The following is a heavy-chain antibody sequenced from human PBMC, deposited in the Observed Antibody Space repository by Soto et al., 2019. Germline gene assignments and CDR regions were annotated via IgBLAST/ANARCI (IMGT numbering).Heavy chain of an antibody. J-gene: IGHJ4*02. CDR2: ISGRGDST. D-gene: IGHD1-26*01. Sequence: PGGSLRVSCAVSGFTFSMYAMSWVRQAPGKGLEWVSAISGRGDSTFYADSVKGRLTISRDNSKKTLFLQMNSLRAEDTAIYYCARWLVGASGAPDYWGQGTPVTVSS. CDR1: GFTFSMYA. V-gene: IGHV3-23*01. CDR3: ARWLVGASGAPDY.